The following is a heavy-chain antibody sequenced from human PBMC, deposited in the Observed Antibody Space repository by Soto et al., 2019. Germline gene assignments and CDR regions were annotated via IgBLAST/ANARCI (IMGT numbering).Heavy chain of an antibody. CDR1: GGTFSSYA. Sequence: QVQLVQSGAEVKKPGSSVKVSCKASGGTFSSYAISWVRQAPGQGLEWMGGIIPIFGTANYAQKFQGRVTITADESTSTAYMELSSLRSEDTAVYYCARGLEQWLPASYWYGDVWGRGTLVTVSS. J-gene: IGHJ2*01. CDR2: IIPIFGTA. V-gene: IGHV1-69*12. CDR3: ARGLEQWLPASYWYGDV. D-gene: IGHD6-19*01.